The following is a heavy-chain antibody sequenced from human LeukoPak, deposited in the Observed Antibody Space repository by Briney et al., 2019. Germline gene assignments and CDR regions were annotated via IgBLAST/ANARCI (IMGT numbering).Heavy chain of an antibody. J-gene: IGHJ4*02. CDR1: GESFSGYH. V-gene: IGHV4-34*01. D-gene: IGHD3-22*01. Sequence: ASETLPLNCAVYGESFSGYHWSWIPQPPARALERVGDINYSGSTNYNPSLKSRVTISVDTSKNQFSLKLSSVTAADTAVYYCARATMIVVVPNRTRDFDYWGQGTLVTVSS. CDR3: ARATMIVVVPNRTRDFDY. CDR2: INYSGST.